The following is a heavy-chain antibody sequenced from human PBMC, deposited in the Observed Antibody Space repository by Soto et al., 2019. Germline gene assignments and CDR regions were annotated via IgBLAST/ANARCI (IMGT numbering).Heavy chain of an antibody. J-gene: IGHJ4*02. V-gene: IGHV4-30-4*01. CDR1: GGSISSGDYY. Sequence: SETLSLTCTVSGGSISSGDYYWSWIRQPPGKGLEWIGYIYYSGSTYYNPSLKSRVTISVDTSKNQFSLKLSTVTAADTAVYYCARGAEDGYNSLTLDYWGQGTLVTVSS. D-gene: IGHD5-12*01. CDR2: IYYSGST. CDR3: ARGAEDGYNSLTLDY.